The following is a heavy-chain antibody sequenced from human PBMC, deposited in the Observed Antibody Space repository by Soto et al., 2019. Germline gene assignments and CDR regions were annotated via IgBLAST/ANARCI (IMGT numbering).Heavy chain of an antibody. Sequence: EVHLVESGGAVVQPGGSLRLSCVGSGFTFSAHHMDWVRQAPGKGLEWVSRARNKANSYTTEYAAPVGGRFTISRDDSKNSMYLQMNSLKTEDTGLYFCVCPATRTSGFDSWGQGTLVTVSS. CDR2: ARNKANSYTT. D-gene: IGHD5-12*01. J-gene: IGHJ4*02. V-gene: IGHV3-72*01. CDR1: GFTFSAHH. CDR3: VCPATRTSGFDS.